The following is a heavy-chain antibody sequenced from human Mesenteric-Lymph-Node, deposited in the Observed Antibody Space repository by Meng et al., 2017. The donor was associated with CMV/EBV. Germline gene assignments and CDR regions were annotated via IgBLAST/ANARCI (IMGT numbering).Heavy chain of an antibody. CDR2: IIPIFDTA. J-gene: IGHJ4*02. V-gene: IGHV1-69*01. CDR1: GGTFSNYA. D-gene: IGHD5-12*01. CDR3: AKQNSGYDSGGGDY. Sequence: KASGGTFSNYATSWVRQAPGQGLEWMGGIIPIFDTANYAQKFQGRVTITADESTSTAYMELSSLRSEDTAVYYCAKQNSGYDSGGGDYWGQGTLVTVSS.